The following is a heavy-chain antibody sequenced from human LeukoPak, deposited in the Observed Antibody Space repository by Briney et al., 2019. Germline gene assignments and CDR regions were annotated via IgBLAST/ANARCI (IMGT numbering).Heavy chain of an antibody. J-gene: IGHJ6*02. CDR1: GFTFSSYW. V-gene: IGHV3-7*01. CDR2: IKQDGSEK. Sequence: SGGSLRLSCAASGFTFSSYWMSWVRQAPGKGLEWVANIKQDGSEKYYVDSVKGQFTISRDNAKNSLYLQMNSLRAEDTAVYYCARPLDSYYYYGMDVWGQGTTVTVSS. CDR3: ARPLDSYYYYGMDV. D-gene: IGHD2-2*03.